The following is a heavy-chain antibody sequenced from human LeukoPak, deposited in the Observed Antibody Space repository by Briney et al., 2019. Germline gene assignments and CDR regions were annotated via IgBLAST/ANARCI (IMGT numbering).Heavy chain of an antibody. CDR1: GGSFSGYY. CDR3: ARRRNSYGYIYFDY. V-gene: IGHV4-34*01. J-gene: IGHJ4*02. D-gene: IGHD5-18*01. CDR2: ISHSGST. Sequence: SETLSLTCAVYGGSFSGYYWSWIRQPPGKGLEWIGEISHSGSTNYNPSLKSRVTISVDTSKNQFSLKLSSVTAADTAVYYCARRRNSYGYIYFDYWGQGTLVTVSS.